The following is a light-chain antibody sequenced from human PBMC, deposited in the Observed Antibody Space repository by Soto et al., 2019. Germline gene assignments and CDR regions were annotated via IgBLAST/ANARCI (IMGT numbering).Light chain of an antibody. J-gene: IGKJ5*01. CDR2: VAS. Sequence: DIQITQSPSSVSASVGDRVTITCRASQSISSYLNWYQLRPGKAPKLLIFVASSLETGVPSRFSGSGSGSLFTLTINSLQPGDFATYSCLQYYNVPITFGQGTRLEI. CDR1: QSISSY. V-gene: IGKV1-39*01. CDR3: LQYYNVPIT.